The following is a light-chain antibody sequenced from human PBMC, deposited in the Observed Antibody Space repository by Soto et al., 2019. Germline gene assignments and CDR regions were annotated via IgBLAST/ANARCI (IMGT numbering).Light chain of an antibody. CDR3: ATWDDRVV. CDR1: SSNIGSHP. CDR2: SDN. V-gene: IGLV1-44*01. J-gene: IGLJ2*01. Sequence: QSVLTQPPSASGTPGQRVAISCSGSSSNIGSHPISWYQQLPGTAPKLLIYSDNQRPSGVPARFSGSKSGTSASLAISGLQSEDGADYYCATWDDRVVFGGGTKLTVL.